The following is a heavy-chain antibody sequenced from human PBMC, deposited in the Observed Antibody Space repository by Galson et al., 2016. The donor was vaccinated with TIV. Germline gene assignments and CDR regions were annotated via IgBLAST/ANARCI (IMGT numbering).Heavy chain of an antibody. CDR3: SSASHLVPTVHHY. V-gene: IGHV1-69*04. CDR1: GGTFSSYD. J-gene: IGHJ4*02. D-gene: IGHD5-12*01. CDR2: INPAVGLT. Sequence: SVKVFCKASGGTFSSYDISWLRQIPGQGFEWMGRINPAVGLTKYAQRFQGRFTITAAYMELSSLRSEDTAVYYCSSASHLVPTVHHYWGQGTLVTVSS.